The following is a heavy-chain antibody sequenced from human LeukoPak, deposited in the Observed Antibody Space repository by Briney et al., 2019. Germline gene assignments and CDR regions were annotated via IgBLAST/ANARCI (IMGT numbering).Heavy chain of an antibody. CDR1: GFTFYDYA. CDR3: ARDLFTIVRGIMDY. J-gene: IGHJ4*02. V-gene: IGHV3-9*03. Sequence: GRSLRLSCAASGFTFYDYAMHWARHAPGKGLEWVSGISWNSGSIVYADSVKGRFTISRDNAKNSLYLQMNSLRAEDMALYYCARDLFTIVRGIMDYWGQGTLVTVSS. D-gene: IGHD3-10*01. CDR2: ISWNSGSI.